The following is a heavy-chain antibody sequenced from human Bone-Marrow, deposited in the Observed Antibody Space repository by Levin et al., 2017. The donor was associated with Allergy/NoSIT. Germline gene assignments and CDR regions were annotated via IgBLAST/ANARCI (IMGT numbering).Heavy chain of an antibody. J-gene: IGHJ2*01. D-gene: IGHD3-3*01. CDR2: LSSSDGTT. CDR3: AKDSQPYYNLWSGYTSWYFDL. V-gene: IGHV3-23*01. Sequence: QSGGSLRLSCAASGFTFTNFAMSWVRQAPGKGLEWVSGLSSSDGTTYYADSVKGRFTISSDNSKKTLYLQLNSLRAEDTAVYFCAKDSQPYYNLWSGYTSWYFDLWGRGTLVSVSS. CDR1: GFTFTNFA.